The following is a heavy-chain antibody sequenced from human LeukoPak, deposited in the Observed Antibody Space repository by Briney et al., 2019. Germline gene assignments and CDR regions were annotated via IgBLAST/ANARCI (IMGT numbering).Heavy chain of an antibody. Sequence: GGSLRLSCAASGFTFSSYGMHWVRQAPGKGLEWVAVISYDGSNKYYADSVKGRFTISRDNAKNSLYLQMNSLRAEDTAVYYCARDYDGGWLQSGYYFDYWGQGTLVTVSS. CDR1: GFTFSSYG. CDR3: ARDYDGGWLQSGYYFDY. CDR2: ISYDGSNK. V-gene: IGHV3-30*03. D-gene: IGHD5-24*01. J-gene: IGHJ4*02.